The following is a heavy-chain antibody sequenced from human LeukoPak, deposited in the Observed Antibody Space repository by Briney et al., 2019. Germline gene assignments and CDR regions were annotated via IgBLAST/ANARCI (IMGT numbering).Heavy chain of an antibody. CDR2: ISYRGSA. CDR3: TRDGARGSSGDSFDI. J-gene: IGHJ3*02. V-gene: IGHV4-4*07. Sequence: PSETLSLTCTVSGDSINNYFWSSIRQSAGKGLQWIGRISYRGSANYNPSLKSPVNMSVDTTKNQSSLRLSSVTGADTAVYYCTRDGARGSSGDSFDIWGQGTLVTVSS. D-gene: IGHD3-22*01. CDR1: GDSINNYF.